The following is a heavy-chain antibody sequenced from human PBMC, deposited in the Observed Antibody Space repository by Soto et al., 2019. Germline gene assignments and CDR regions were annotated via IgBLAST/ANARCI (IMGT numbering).Heavy chain of an antibody. CDR2: VKRQTDGGPAGPT. Sequence: EVQLVESGGGLVKPGGSLRLSCAASGLTFSFSDAWMSWVRQAPGKGLEWVGRVKRQTDGGPAGPTDYAAPVKGRFSISRDDSKNTVYLQINSLKTEDTAIYYCATGVAGAFDFWGQGTMVTVSS. J-gene: IGHJ3*01. CDR1: GLTFSFSDAW. D-gene: IGHD6-13*01. V-gene: IGHV3-15*01. CDR3: ATGVAGAFDF.